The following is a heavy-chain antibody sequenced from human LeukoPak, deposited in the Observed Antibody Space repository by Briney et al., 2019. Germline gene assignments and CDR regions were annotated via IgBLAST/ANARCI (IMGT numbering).Heavy chain of an antibody. CDR2: INEDGSQQ. Sequence: GGSLRLSCIASEFTLSYYWMSWVRQAPGKGLEWVANINEDGSQQNYLDSVRGRFTVSRDNARNSLFLQLNSLRAEDTAVYYCARVQFVDTAMVTRDAFDIWGQGTMVTVSS. J-gene: IGHJ3*02. D-gene: IGHD5-18*01. CDR3: ARVQFVDTAMVTRDAFDI. CDR1: EFTLSYYW. V-gene: IGHV3-7*01.